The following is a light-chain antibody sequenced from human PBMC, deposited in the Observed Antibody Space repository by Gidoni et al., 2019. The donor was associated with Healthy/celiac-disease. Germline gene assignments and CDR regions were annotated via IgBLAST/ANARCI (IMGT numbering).Light chain of an antibody. CDR1: SSDVGGYNY. CDR3: CSYAGSYTHV. V-gene: IGLV2-11*01. CDR2: DVS. Sequence: QSALPQPRSVSGSPGQSVTISCTGTSSDVGGYNYVSWYQQHPGKAPKLMIYDVSKRPSGVPDRFSGSKSGNTASLTISGLQAEDEADYYCCSYAGSYTHVFGTGTKVTV. J-gene: IGLJ1*01.